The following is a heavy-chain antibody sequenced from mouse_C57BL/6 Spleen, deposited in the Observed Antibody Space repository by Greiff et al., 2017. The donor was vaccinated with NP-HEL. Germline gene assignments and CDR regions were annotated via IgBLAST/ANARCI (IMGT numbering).Heavy chain of an antibody. CDR2: INPSNGGT. V-gene: IGHV1-53*01. J-gene: IGHJ4*01. Sequence: QVQLQQPGTELVKPGASVKLSCKASGYTFTSYWMHWVKQRPGQGLEWIGNINPSNGGTNYNEKFKSKATLPVDKSSSTAYMQLSSLTSKDSAVDDCARSHYYGNAKEDWGQGTSVTVST. CDR1: GYTFTSYW. D-gene: IGHD1-1*01. CDR3: ARSHYYGNAKED.